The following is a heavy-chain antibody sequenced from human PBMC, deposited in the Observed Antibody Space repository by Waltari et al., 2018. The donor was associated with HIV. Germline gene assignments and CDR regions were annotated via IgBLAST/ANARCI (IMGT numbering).Heavy chain of an antibody. CDR1: GVTFGGPA. CDR3: GGIPGGY. CDR2: IRSKANSHAT. D-gene: IGHD3-16*01. V-gene: IGHV3-73*01. Sequence: VQMVESGGGLVQPGGSLKIYCAASGVTFGGPAMHWVSQASGKGLEWVGRIRSKANSHATAYAVSVKGRFTISRDDSKNTAYLQMNSLKTEDTAVYYCGGIPGGYWGQGTLVTVSS. J-gene: IGHJ4*02.